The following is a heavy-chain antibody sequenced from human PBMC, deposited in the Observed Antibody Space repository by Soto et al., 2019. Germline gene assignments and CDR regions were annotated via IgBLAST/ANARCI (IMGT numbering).Heavy chain of an antibody. Sequence: ASVKVSCKASGYTFTSYYMHWVRQAPGQGLEWMGIINPSGGSTSYAQKFQGRVTMTRDTSTSTVYMELSSLRSEDTAVYYCASNLLDSSSWSGPYYYYYGMDVWGQGTTVTVSS. J-gene: IGHJ6*02. CDR1: GYTFTSYY. CDR3: ASNLLDSSSWSGPYYYYYGMDV. D-gene: IGHD6-13*01. V-gene: IGHV1-46*03. CDR2: INPSGGST.